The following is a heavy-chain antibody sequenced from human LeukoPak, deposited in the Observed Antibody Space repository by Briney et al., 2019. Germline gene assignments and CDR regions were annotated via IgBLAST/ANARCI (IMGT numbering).Heavy chain of an antibody. Sequence: ASVKVSCKASGYTFTSYGISWVRQAPGQGLEWMGWISAYNGNTNYAQKLQGRVTMTTDTSTSTAYMELRSLRSDDTAVYYCARYTVVVAAKRYYYYMDVWGKGTTVTVSS. CDR2: ISAYNGNT. CDR3: ARYTVVVAAKRYYYYMDV. CDR1: GYTFTSYG. V-gene: IGHV1-18*01. D-gene: IGHD2-15*01. J-gene: IGHJ6*03.